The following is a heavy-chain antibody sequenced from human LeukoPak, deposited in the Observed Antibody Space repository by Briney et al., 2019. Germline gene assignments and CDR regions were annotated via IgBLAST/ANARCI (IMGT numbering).Heavy chain of an antibody. CDR2: IIPVFGTA. D-gene: IGHD4-11*01. Sequence: GASVKVSCKASGATFTTYAIIWVRQAPGQGLEWMGGIIPVFGTANYAQRFQGRVTISTGESTSTAYMELTSLRSEDTAVYYCARARGDSNYEWNYYYYYMDVWGKGTTVTVSS. CDR3: ARARGDSNYEWNYYYYYMDV. V-gene: IGHV1-69*05. J-gene: IGHJ6*03. CDR1: GATFTTYA.